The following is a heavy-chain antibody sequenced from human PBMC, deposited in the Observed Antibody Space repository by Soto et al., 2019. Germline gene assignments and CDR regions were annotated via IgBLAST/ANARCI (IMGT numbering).Heavy chain of an antibody. Sequence: GTSVNVSCKGCGGAFIIYASRWVRQAHRQGLEWMGGIIPIFGTANYAQKFQGRVTITADGSTSTAYMILNSLRSEDTAVYYCARTYSGSPYGGDWFAPWGQGTLVTVSS. CDR3: ARTYSGSPYGGDWFAP. D-gene: IGHD1-26*01. V-gene: IGHV1-69*01. CDR1: GGAFIIYA. CDR2: IIPIFGTA. J-gene: IGHJ5*02.